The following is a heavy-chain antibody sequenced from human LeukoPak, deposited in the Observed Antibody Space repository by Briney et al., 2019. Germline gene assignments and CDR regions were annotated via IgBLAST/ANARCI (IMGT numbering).Heavy chain of an antibody. CDR3: AGNLWFGGAFDI. CDR2: INHSGST. Sequence: SETLSLTCAVYGGSFSGYYWSWIRQPPGKGLEWIGEINHSGSTNYNPSLKSRVTISVVTSKNQFSLKLSSVTAADTAVYYCAGNLWFGGAFDIWGQGTMVTVSS. V-gene: IGHV4-34*01. J-gene: IGHJ3*02. CDR1: GGSFSGYY. D-gene: IGHD3-10*01.